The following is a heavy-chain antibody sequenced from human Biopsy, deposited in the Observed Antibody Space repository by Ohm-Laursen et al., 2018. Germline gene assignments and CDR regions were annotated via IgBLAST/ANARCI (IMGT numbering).Heavy chain of an antibody. V-gene: IGHV4-59*12. CDR2: IYYTGST. CDR1: RDSISNYY. CDR3: AREGLDWDNRRYKGLDV. Sequence: SDTLSLTCTVSRDSISNYYWTWIRQSPGKGLEWIGYIYYTGSTNYDPSLRGRVTLSGDTPKSQVSLRLRSVTAADTAVYYCAREGLDWDNRRYKGLDVWGQGATVIVSS. J-gene: IGHJ6*02. D-gene: IGHD1/OR15-1a*01.